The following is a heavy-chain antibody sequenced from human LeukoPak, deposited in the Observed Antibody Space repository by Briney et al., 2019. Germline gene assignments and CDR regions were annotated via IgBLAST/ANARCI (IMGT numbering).Heavy chain of an antibody. J-gene: IGHJ4*02. CDR2: IYYSGST. V-gene: IGHV4-59*01. D-gene: IGHD5-18*01. Sequence: PSETLSLTCTVSGGSISTYYWSWIRQPPGKGLEWIGYIYYSGSTNYNPSLKSRVTISVDTSKNQFSLKLSSVTAADTAVYYCARVGVDTAMAIDYWGQGTLVTVSS. CDR3: ARVGVDTAMAIDY. CDR1: GGSISTYY.